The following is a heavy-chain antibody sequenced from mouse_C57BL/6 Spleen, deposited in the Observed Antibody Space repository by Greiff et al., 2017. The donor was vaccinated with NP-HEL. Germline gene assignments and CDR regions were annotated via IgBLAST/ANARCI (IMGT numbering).Heavy chain of an antibody. CDR2: IDPSDSYT. Sequence: QVQLQQPGAELVMPGASVKLSCKASGYTFTSYWMHWVKQRPGQGLEWIGEIDPSDSYTNYNQKFKGKSTLTVDKSSSTAYMQLSSLTSEDSAVYYCARKRITTVVADAMDYWGQGTSVTVSS. CDR3: ARKRITTVVADAMDY. D-gene: IGHD1-1*01. CDR1: GYTFTSYW. V-gene: IGHV1-69*01. J-gene: IGHJ4*01.